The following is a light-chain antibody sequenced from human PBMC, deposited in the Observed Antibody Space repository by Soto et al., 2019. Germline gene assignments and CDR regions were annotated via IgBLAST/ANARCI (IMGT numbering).Light chain of an antibody. V-gene: IGLV2-14*01. Sequence: QSVLTQPASVSGSPGQSITISCTGTSSDVGAYNHVAWYQQHPGKAPKFMIYEVSNRPSGVSNRFSGSKSGNTASLTISGLQAEDEADDYCISYTGSSTSYVFGTGTKVTVL. J-gene: IGLJ1*01. CDR3: ISYTGSSTSYV. CDR1: SSDVGAYNH. CDR2: EVS.